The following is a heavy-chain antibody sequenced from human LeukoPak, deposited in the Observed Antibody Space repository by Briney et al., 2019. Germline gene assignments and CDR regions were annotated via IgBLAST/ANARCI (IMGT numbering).Heavy chain of an antibody. D-gene: IGHD1-26*01. CDR2: INTNTGNP. CDR1: GYIFIGYN. J-gene: IGHJ3*02. V-gene: IGHV7-4-1*02. Sequence: GVSVKVSCKASGYIFIGYNMHWVRQAPGQGLEWVRWINTNTGNPSYVQGFAGRFVFSLDTSVNTAYLQINSLKAEDTAVYYCARDPLLRAFDIWGQGTMVTVSS. CDR3: ARDPLLRAFDI.